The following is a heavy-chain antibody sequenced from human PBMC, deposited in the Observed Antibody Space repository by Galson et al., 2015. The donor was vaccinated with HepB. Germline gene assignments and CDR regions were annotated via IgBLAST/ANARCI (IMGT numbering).Heavy chain of an antibody. CDR2: IYPGDSDT. J-gene: IGHJ6*02. V-gene: IGHV5-51*01. CDR1: GYSFTSYW. Sequence: QSGAEVKKPGESLKISCKGSGYSFTSYWIGWVRQMPGKGLEWMGIIYPGDSDTRYSPSFQGQVTISADKSISTAYLQWSSLKASDTAMYYCARQWITATVGDYGMDVWGQGTTVTVSS. CDR3: ARQWITATVGDYGMDV. D-gene: IGHD5-18*01.